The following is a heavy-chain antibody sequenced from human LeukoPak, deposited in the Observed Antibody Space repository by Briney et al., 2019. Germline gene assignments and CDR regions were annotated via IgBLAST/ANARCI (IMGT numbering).Heavy chain of an antibody. J-gene: IGHJ4*02. CDR1: GFTFSSYS. D-gene: IGHD4-17*01. V-gene: IGHV3-23*01. CDR2: ISDGGRST. CDR3: AKSAWSRDYYQFDC. Sequence: GGSLRLSCAASGFTFSSYSMNWVRQAPGKGLEWVSTISDGGRSTYYADSVKGRFAISRDNSRNTLYLQMDSLRPEDTAVYYCAKSAWSRDYYQFDCWGQGTLVTVSS.